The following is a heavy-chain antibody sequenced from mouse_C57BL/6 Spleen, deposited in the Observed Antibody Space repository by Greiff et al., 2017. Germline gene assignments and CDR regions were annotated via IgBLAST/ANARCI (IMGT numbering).Heavy chain of an antibody. J-gene: IGHJ4*01. Sequence: QVQLKQSGAELVRPGASVTLSCKASGYTFTDYEMHWVKQTPVHGLEWIGAIDPETGGTAYNQKFKGKAILTADKSSSTAYMELRSLTSEDSAVYYCTKGVDGMDYWGQGTSVTVSS. V-gene: IGHV1-15*01. CDR3: TKGVDGMDY. D-gene: IGHD1-1*01. CDR2: IDPETGGT. CDR1: GYTFTDYE.